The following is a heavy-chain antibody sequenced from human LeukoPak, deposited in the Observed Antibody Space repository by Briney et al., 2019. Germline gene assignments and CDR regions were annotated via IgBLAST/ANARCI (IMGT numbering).Heavy chain of an antibody. Sequence: GASVKVSCKASGGTFSSYAISWVRQAPGQGLEWMGGIIPIFGTANYAQKFQGRVTITADKSTSTAYMELSSLRSEDTAVYYCARLIGSSSWHYYYYVDVWGKGTTVTVSS. CDR2: IIPIFGTA. J-gene: IGHJ6*03. D-gene: IGHD6-6*01. CDR1: GGTFSSYA. V-gene: IGHV1-69*06. CDR3: ARLIGSSSWHYYYYVDV.